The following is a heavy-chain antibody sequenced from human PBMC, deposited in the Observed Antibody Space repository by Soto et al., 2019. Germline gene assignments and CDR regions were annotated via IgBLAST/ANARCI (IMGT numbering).Heavy chain of an antibody. CDR2: ISYDGSNK. Sequence: QVQLVESGGGVVQPGRSLRLSCAASGFTFSSYAMHWVRQAPGKGLEWVAVISYDGSNKYYADSVKGRFTISRDNSKNTVYLKRNSLSAEDTVVYYCARAYEGDYFDYWGQGTLVTVSS. CDR3: ARAYEGDYFDY. CDR1: GFTFSSYA. J-gene: IGHJ4*02. V-gene: IGHV3-30-3*01. D-gene: IGHD3-16*01.